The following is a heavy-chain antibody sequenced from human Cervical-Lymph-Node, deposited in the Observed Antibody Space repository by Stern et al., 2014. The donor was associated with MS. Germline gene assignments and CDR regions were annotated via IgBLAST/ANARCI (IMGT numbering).Heavy chain of an antibody. CDR1: GGSISNGNHY. J-gene: IGHJ4*02. CDR2: IYYSGRN. CDR3: AREAQLGATGDY. Sequence: VQLVESGPGLVKPSQTLSLTCTVSGGSISNGNHYWTWIRQRPGQGLEWIGYIYYSGRNTYHPSLKSRLTISVDTSKNQFSLKLRSVTAADTAVYYCAREAQLGATGDYWGQGILVTVSS. V-gene: IGHV4-31*03. D-gene: IGHD1-1*01.